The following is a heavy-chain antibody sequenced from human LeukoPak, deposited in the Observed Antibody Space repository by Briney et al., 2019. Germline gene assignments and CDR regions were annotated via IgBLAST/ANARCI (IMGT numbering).Heavy chain of an antibody. J-gene: IGHJ4*02. CDR2: IRYDGNRK. D-gene: IGHD5-18*01. Sequence: GGSLRLSCAASGFTFSTYGMHWVRQAPGKGLEWVAFIRYDGNRKYYADSVKGRFTISRDNSKNTLYLQMNSLRAEDAAVHYCAKDLSAYSSGPGYFHYWEQGTLVTVST. CDR3: AKDLSAYSSGPGYFHY. CDR1: GFTFSTYG. V-gene: IGHV3-30*02.